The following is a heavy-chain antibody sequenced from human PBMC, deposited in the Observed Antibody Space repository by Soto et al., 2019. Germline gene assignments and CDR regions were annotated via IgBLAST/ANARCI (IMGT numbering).Heavy chain of an antibody. CDR3: ASLIPFGGVIAPGY. CDR2: IIPIFGTA. Sequence: WASVKVSCKASGGTFRSYAISWVRQAPGQGLEWMGGIIPIFGTANYAQKFQGRVTITADESTSTAYLELSSLGSEDTAVYYFASLIPFGGVIAPGYWGQGTLVTVSS. V-gene: IGHV1-69*13. CDR1: GGTFRSYA. D-gene: IGHD3-16*02. J-gene: IGHJ4*02.